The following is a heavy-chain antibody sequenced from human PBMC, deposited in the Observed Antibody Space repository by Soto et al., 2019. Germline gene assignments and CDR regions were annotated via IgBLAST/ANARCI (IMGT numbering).Heavy chain of an antibody. CDR3: ARALGGYCSGGSCYRYYFEY. D-gene: IGHD2-15*01. J-gene: IGHJ4*02. V-gene: IGHV4-31*03. CDR1: GVSISSGGYY. CDR2: IYYSGST. Sequence: PSETLSLTCTFSGVSISSGGYYCSWIRQHPGKGLEWIGYIYYSGSTYHNPSLKSRVSISVDTSQNQFSLKLSSVTAADTAVYYCARALGGYCSGGSCYRYYFEYWGQGSMVIVSS.